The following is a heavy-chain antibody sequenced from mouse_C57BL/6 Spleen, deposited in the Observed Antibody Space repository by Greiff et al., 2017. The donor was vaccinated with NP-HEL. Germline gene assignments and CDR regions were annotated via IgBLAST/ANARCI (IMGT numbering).Heavy chain of an antibody. J-gene: IGHJ3*01. CDR1: GYTFTSYW. D-gene: IGHD2-2*01. Sequence: QVQLQQPGAELVMPGASVKLSCKASGYTFTSYWMHWVKQRPGQGLEWIGEIDPSDSYTNYNQKFKGKSTLTVDKSSSTAYMQLSSLTSEDSAVYYCARYYGYEAWFADWGQGTLVTVSA. V-gene: IGHV1-69*01. CDR2: IDPSDSYT. CDR3: ARYYGYEAWFAD.